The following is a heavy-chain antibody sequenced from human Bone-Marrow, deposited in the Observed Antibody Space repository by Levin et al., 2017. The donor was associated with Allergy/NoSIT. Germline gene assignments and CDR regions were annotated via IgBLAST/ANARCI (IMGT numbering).Heavy chain of an antibody. Sequence: GESLKISCEASGYTFTNYYMYWLRQAPGQGLEWIGKINPSGGSTKYAQNFQGRLTMTRDTHTSTIYMELSSLRSEDTAVYFCARGTSYDSSGYYYADYFDYWGQGTVVTVSS. D-gene: IGHD3-22*01. CDR2: INPSGGST. V-gene: IGHV1-46*01. CDR1: GYTFTNYY. J-gene: IGHJ4*02. CDR3: ARGTSYDSSGYYYADYFDY.